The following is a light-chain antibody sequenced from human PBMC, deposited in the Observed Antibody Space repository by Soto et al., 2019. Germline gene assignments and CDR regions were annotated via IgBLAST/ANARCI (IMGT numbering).Light chain of an antibody. CDR2: EVT. V-gene: IGLV2-14*01. J-gene: IGLJ7*01. CDR1: SSDVGAYDY. Sequence: QSVLTQPASVSGSPGQSITVSCTGTSSDVGAYDYVSWYQHHPGKAPKLMISEVTNRPSGVSDRFSGSKSGNTASLTISGLQAEDEADYYCSSFTSRFTFVFGTGTQLTVL. CDR3: SSFTSRFTFV.